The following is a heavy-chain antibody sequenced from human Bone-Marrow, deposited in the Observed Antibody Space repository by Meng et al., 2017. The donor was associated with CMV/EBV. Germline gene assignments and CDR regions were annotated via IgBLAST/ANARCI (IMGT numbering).Heavy chain of an antibody. D-gene: IGHD2-2*01. Sequence: GSLRLSCTVSGGSISSNNYYWGWIRQPPGRGLEWIGSVYFNANTYYSPSLKSRVTLSVDTSKNQLSLKMSSVTAADTAVYYCARGWGSTSCYSFWGQGKVVTVSS. CDR2: VYFNANT. V-gene: IGHV4-39*07. J-gene: IGHJ4*02. CDR3: ARGWGSTSCYSF. CDR1: GGSISSNNYY.